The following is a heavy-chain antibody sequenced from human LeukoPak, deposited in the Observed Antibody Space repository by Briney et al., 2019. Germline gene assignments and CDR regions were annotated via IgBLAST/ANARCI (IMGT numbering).Heavy chain of an antibody. CDR2: INPNSGGT. Sequence: GASVKVSCKASGYTFTGYYMHWVRQAPGQGLEWMGWINPNSGGTNYAQKFQGRVTMTRDTSISTAYMELSRLRSDDTAVYYCARPHHDYCSGGSCSYNWFDPWGQGTLVTVSS. D-gene: IGHD2-15*01. V-gene: IGHV1-2*02. J-gene: IGHJ5*02. CDR1: GYTFTGYY. CDR3: ARPHHDYCSGGSCSYNWFDP.